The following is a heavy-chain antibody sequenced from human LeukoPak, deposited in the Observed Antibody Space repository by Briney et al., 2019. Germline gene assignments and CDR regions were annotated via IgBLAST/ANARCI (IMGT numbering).Heavy chain of an antibody. CDR3: ARATYVGSSQSLGY. V-gene: IGHV3-7*03. Sequence: GGPLRLSCEASGFTFSSYWMNWVRQAPGKGLEWVANIRQDGSEKRYVDSVKGRFSISRDNAKNSLYLQMSSLRAEDTAVYYCARATYVGSSQSLGYWGQGTLVTVSS. CDR1: GFTFSSYW. D-gene: IGHD6-6*01. J-gene: IGHJ4*02. CDR2: IRQDGSEK.